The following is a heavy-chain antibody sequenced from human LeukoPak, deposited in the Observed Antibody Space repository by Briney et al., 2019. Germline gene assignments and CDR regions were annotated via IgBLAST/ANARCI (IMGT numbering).Heavy chain of an antibody. CDR1: GFTFSSYS. D-gene: IGHD1-26*01. Sequence: GGSLRLSCAASGFTFSSYSMNWVRQAPGMGLEWVSSISSSSSYIYYADSVKGRFTISRDNAKNSLYLQMNSLRAEDTAVYYCARAGATTQDYWGQGTLVTVSS. J-gene: IGHJ4*02. CDR3: ARAGATTQDY. V-gene: IGHV3-21*01. CDR2: ISSSSSYI.